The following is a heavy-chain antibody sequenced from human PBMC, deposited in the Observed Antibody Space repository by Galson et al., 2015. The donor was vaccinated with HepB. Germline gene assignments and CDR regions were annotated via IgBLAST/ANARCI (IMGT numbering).Heavy chain of an antibody. CDR3: ARRIAIRDNGMDV. J-gene: IGHJ6*02. Sequence: SLRVSCAASLLSFSDSTMHWVRQASGKGLEWVRRIRGNANNYATAYAASVRGRVTISRVDSKNTTYLHMKSLKTEDTAIYYCARRIAIRDNGMDVWGQGTTVTVSS. CDR2: IRGNANNYAT. V-gene: IGHV3-73*01. D-gene: IGHD6-13*01. CDR1: LLSFSDST.